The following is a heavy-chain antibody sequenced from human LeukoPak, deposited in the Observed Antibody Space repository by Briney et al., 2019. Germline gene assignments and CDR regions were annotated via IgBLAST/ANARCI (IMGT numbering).Heavy chain of an antibody. Sequence: GGTLRLSCAASGFTFSSYWMSWVRQAPGKGLEWVANIKEDGSEKYYVDSVKGRFTISRDNAKNSLYLQMNSLRAEDTAVYYCARALKGVRRRIAGDTTFEYYYYMDVWGKGTTVTISS. CDR2: IKEDGSEK. D-gene: IGHD1-26*01. CDR3: ARALKGVRRRIAGDTTFEYYYYMDV. J-gene: IGHJ6*03. CDR1: GFTFSSYW. V-gene: IGHV3-7*01.